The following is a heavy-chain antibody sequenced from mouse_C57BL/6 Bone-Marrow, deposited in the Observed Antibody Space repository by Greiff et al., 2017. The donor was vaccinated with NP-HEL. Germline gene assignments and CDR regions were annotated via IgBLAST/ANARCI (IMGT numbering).Heavy chain of an antibody. J-gene: IGHJ1*03. Sequence: VQLQQSGPELVKPGASVKISCKASGYTFTDYYMNWVKQSHGKSLEWIGDINPNNGGTSYNQKFKGKATLTVDKSSSTAYMELRSLTSEDSAVYYCARRTAYGSSLWYFDVWGTGTTVTVSS. D-gene: IGHD1-1*01. CDR3: ARRTAYGSSLWYFDV. CDR1: GYTFTDYY. CDR2: INPNNGGT. V-gene: IGHV1-26*01.